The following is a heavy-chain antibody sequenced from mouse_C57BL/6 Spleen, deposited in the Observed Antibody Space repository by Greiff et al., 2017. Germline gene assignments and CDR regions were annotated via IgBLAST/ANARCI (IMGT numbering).Heavy chain of an antibody. CDR1: GYAFTNYL. D-gene: IGHD3-2*02. V-gene: IGHV1-54*01. CDR2: INPGSGGT. Sequence: VQLQQSGAELVRPGTSVKVSCKASGYAFTNYLIEWVKQRPGQGLEWIGVINPGSGGTYYNEKFKGKATLTADKSSSTAYMELRLLTSEDSAVYVCARPRDSSGYAWFAYWGQGTLVTVSA. CDR3: ARPRDSSGYAWFAY. J-gene: IGHJ3*01.